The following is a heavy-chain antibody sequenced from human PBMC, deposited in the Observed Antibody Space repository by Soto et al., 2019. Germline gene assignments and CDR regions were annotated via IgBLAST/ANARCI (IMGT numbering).Heavy chain of an antibody. CDR2: IWHDGRDT. CDR1: GFTFSGYG. CDR3: GKDRVSEHNSGWPQGH. Sequence: QVQLVESGGGVVQPGGSLRLSCAASGFTFSGYGMHWVRQAPGKGLEWVAAIWHDGRDTHYADSVKGRFTISRDNSKDTLDLQMNSLRIEDTAVYYCGKDRVSEHNSGWPQGHWGQGTLVIVSS. D-gene: IGHD6-19*01. J-gene: IGHJ4*02. V-gene: IGHV3-30*02.